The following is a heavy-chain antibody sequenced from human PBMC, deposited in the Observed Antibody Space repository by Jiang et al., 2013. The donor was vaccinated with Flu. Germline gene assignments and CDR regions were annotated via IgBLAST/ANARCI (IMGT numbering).Heavy chain of an antibody. J-gene: IGHJ5*02. Sequence: LLKPSETLSLTCAVYGGSFSGYYWSWIRQPPGKGLEWIGEINHSGSTNYNPSLKSRVTISVDTSKNQFSLKLSSVTAXDTAVYYCARLSTHYYDSSGYYRHYNWFDPWGQGTPGHRLL. CDR1: GGSFSGYY. CDR3: ARLSTHYYDSSGYYRHYNWFDP. D-gene: IGHD3-22*01. CDR2: INHSGST. V-gene: IGHV4-34*01.